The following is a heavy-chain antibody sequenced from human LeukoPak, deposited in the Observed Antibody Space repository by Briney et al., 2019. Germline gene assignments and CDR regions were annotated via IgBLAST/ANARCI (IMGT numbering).Heavy chain of an antibody. CDR3: ARLLYCSSTSCPLDY. J-gene: IGHJ4*02. CDR1: GFTFSSYS. CDR2: ISSSSSTI. Sequence: PGGSLRLSCAASGFTFSSYSMNWVRQAPGKGLEWVSYISSSSSTIYYADSVKGRFTISRDNAKNSLYLQMNSVRAEDTAVYYCARLLYCSSTSCPLDYWGQGTLVTVSS. V-gene: IGHV3-48*01. D-gene: IGHD2-2*01.